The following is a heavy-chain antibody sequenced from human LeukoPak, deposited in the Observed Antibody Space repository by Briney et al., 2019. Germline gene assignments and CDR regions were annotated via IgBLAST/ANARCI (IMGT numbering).Heavy chain of an antibody. Sequence: GGSLRLSCAASGFTFSNAWMSWVRQAPGKGLEWVGRIKSKTDGATTDYAAPVKGRFTLSRDDSTNTLYLQMNSLKTEDTAVYYCTTEYSGSYFWGSYYFDYWGQGTLVTVSS. V-gene: IGHV3-15*01. CDR3: TTEYSGSYFWGSYYFDY. J-gene: IGHJ4*02. D-gene: IGHD1-26*01. CDR2: IKSKTDGATT. CDR1: GFTFSNAW.